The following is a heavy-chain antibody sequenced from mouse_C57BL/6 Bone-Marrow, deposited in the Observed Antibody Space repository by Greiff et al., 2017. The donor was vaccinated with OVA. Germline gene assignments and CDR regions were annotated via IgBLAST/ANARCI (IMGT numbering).Heavy chain of an antibody. CDR3: TRSLIYYCGSSFAY. CDR2: IYPGNSDT. D-gene: IGHD1-1*01. J-gene: IGHJ3*01. Sequence: VQLQQSGTVLARPGASVKMSCKTSGYTFTSYWMHWVKQRPGQGLEWIGAIYPGNSDTSYNQKFKGKAKLSAVTSASTAYMELSSLTTEDSAVYYCTRSLIYYCGSSFAYWGQGTLVTVSA. V-gene: IGHV1-5*01. CDR1: GYTFTSYW.